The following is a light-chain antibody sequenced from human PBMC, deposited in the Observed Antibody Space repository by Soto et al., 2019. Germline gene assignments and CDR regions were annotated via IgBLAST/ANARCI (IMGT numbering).Light chain of an antibody. V-gene: IGKV3-20*01. CDR1: QSVSRNY. Sequence: EIVLTQSPVNLSLSPGERASLSCRASQSVSRNYVAWYHYKPGQAPRLLIYDASTRGTGIPERFSGSGSGADFTLTISRLEPEDFAVYFCQQYGRTPRTFGGGSKVEIK. CDR3: QQYGRTPRT. CDR2: DAS. J-gene: IGKJ4*01.